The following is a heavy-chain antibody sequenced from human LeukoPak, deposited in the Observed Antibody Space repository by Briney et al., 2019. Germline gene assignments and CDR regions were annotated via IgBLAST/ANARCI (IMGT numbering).Heavy chain of an antibody. D-gene: IGHD2-15*01. CDR1: GFTFSSYG. J-gene: IGHJ4*02. CDR3: AKDRWELHRGYFDY. CDR2: IRYDGSNK. V-gene: IGHV3-30*02. Sequence: RPGGSLRLSCAASGFTFSSYGMHWVRQAPGKGLEWVVFIRYDGSNKYYADSVKGRFTISRDNSKNTLYLQMNSLRAEDTAVYYCAKDRWELHRGYFDYWGQGTLVTVSS.